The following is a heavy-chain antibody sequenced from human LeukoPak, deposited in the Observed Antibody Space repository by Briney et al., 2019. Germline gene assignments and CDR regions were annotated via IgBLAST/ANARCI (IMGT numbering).Heavy chain of an antibody. CDR1: GFTFDDYA. CDR2: ISGSGGST. V-gene: IGHV3-23*01. CDR3: AKADKSSSWPFFDY. Sequence: GGSLRLSCAASGFTFDDYAMYWVRQAPGKGLEWVSAISGSGGSTYYADSVKGRFTISRDNSKNTLYLQMNSLRAEDTAVYYCAKADKSSSWPFFDYWGQGTLVAVSS. J-gene: IGHJ4*02. D-gene: IGHD6-13*01.